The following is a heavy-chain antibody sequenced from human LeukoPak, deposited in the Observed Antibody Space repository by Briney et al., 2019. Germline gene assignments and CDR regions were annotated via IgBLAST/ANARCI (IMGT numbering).Heavy chain of an antibody. D-gene: IGHD3-10*01. V-gene: IGHV3-13*01. CDR2: IGNAGDT. J-gene: IGHJ5*02. CDR1: GFTFSSYD. CDR3: AKAGGWFGELLQTSADNWFDP. Sequence: PGGSLRLSCAASGFTFSSYDMHWVRQATGKGLEWVSVIGNAGDTYHPGSVKGRFTISRDNPKNTLYLQMNSLRAEDTAVYYCAKAGGWFGELLQTSADNWFDPWGQGTLVTVSS.